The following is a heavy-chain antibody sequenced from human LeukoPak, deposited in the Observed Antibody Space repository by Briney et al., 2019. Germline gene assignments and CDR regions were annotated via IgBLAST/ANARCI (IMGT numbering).Heavy chain of an antibody. J-gene: IGHJ6*02. CDR2: ISGSGGST. V-gene: IGHV3-23*01. CDR1: GFTFSIYA. Sequence: GSLRLSCAASGFTFSIYAMSWVRQAPGKGLEWVSAISGSGGSTYYADSVKGRFTISRDNSKNTLYLQMNSLRAEDTAVYYCAKRLAGSGSYSHYGMDVWGQGTTVTVSS. CDR3: AKRLAGSGSYSHYGMDV. D-gene: IGHD3-10*01.